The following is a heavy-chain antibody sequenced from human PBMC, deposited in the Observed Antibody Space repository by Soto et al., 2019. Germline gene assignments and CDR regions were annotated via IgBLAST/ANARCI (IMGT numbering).Heavy chain of an antibody. CDR1: GYTFTSYG. Sequence: GAAVTVSCKASGYTFTSYGISWVRQAPGQGLEWMGWISAYNGNTNYAQKLQGRVTMTTDTSTSTAYMELRSLRSDDTAVYYCAAGFNYYDSPWFDPWGQGTLVTVSS. J-gene: IGHJ5*02. D-gene: IGHD3-22*01. V-gene: IGHV1-18*01. CDR3: AAGFNYYDSPWFDP. CDR2: ISAYNGNT.